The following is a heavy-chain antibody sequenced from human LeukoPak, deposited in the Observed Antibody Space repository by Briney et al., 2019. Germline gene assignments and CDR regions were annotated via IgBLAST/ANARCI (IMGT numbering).Heavy chain of an antibody. D-gene: IGHD6-19*01. Sequence: GASVKVSCKASVHTFTDYFMHWVRQAPGQGLEWVGWIDPNTGGTKYAQMFQGRVTMTRDRSISTAYMELTRLTSDDTAVYYCARYFSGWYSDFWGQGTLVTVSS. CDR3: ARYFSGWYSDF. J-gene: IGHJ4*02. CDR2: IDPNTGGT. V-gene: IGHV1-2*02. CDR1: VHTFTDYF.